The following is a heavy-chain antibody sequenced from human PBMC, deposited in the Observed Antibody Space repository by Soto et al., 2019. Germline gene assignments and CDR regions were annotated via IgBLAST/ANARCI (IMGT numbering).Heavy chain of an antibody. CDR1: GGTFSSYA. Sequence: QVQLVQSGAEVRQPASSVKVSCKTSGGTFSSYAISWVRQAPGQGLEWMGGIVPIVDTSTYAQKFQGRVTITADESTRTVYMELRSLRSDDTVVYYCVRVVAIPGYPDNWGQGTLVTVSS. CDR2: IVPIVDTS. V-gene: IGHV1-69*12. J-gene: IGHJ4*02. D-gene: IGHD5-12*01. CDR3: VRVVAIPGYPDN.